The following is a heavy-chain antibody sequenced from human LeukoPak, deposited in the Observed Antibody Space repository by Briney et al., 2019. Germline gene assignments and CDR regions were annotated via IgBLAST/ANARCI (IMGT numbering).Heavy chain of an antibody. CDR2: ISGSGGNT. CDR1: GFTFGSYA. Sequence: PEGSLRLSCVASGFTFGSYAMSWVRQAPGKGLEWVSAISGSGGNTFYADSVKGRLTISRDNSKNTLYLQMNSLRAEDTAVYYCAKEMGAAWVDAFDIWGQGTMVIVSS. CDR3: AKEMGAAWVDAFDI. V-gene: IGHV3-23*01. D-gene: IGHD1-26*01. J-gene: IGHJ3*02.